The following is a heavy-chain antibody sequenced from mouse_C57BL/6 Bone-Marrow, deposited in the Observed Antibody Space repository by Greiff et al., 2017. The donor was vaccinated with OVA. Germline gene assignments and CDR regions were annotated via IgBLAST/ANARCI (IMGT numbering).Heavy chain of an antibody. D-gene: IGHD2-4*01. J-gene: IGHJ2*01. CDR1: GYSITSGYY. V-gene: IGHV3-6*01. CDR2: ISYDGSN. CDR3: ARARLRRYFDY. Sequence: ESGPGLVKPSQSLSLTCSVTGYSITSGYYWNWIRQFPGNKLEWMGYISYDGSNNYNPSLKNRISITRDTSKNQFFLKLNSVTTEDTATYYCARARLRRYFDYWGQGTTLTVSS.